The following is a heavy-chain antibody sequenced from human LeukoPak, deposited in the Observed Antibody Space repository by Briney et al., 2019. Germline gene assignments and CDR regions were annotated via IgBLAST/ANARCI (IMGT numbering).Heavy chain of an antibody. Sequence: GGSLRLSCAASGFTFSSYSMNWVRQAPGKGLEWVSSISSSSSYIYYVDSVKGRFTISRDNAKNSLYLQMNSLRAEDTAVYYCARDLNFYSSGWYDYWGQGTLVTVSS. J-gene: IGHJ4*02. D-gene: IGHD6-19*01. V-gene: IGHV3-21*01. CDR2: ISSSSSYI. CDR3: ARDLNFYSSGWYDY. CDR1: GFTFSSYS.